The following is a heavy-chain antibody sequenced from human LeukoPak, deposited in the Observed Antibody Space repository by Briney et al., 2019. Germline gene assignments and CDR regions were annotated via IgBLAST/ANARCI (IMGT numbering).Heavy chain of an antibody. CDR1: GFTFSDYY. D-gene: IGHD3-22*01. J-gene: IGHJ4*02. CDR2: ISSSGSTI. Sequence: GGSLRLSCAASGFTFSDYYMSWIRQAPGKGLEWVSYISSSGSTIYYADSVKGRFTISRDNSKNTLYLQMNSLRAEDTAIFYCAKGHYDGSGYYYFDSWGQGTLVTVSS. CDR3: AKGHYDGSGYYYFDS. V-gene: IGHV3-11*01.